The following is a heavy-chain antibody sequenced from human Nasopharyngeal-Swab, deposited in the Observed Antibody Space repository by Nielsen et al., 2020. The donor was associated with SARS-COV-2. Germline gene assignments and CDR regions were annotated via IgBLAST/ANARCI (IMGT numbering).Heavy chain of an antibody. CDR1: GFTFTSYA. CDR2: IGTSDDT. V-gene: IGHV3-23*01. CDR3: AKTFLIAPRTYDY. D-gene: IGHD2/OR15-2a*01. J-gene: IGHJ4*02. Sequence: GESLKISCAASGFTFTSYAMNWVRHAPGKGLEWVSTIGTSDDTYYTDSVKGRFAISRDNSKNKVYLQMDSLRPDDTALYYCAKTFLIAPRTYDYWGQATLVTVSS.